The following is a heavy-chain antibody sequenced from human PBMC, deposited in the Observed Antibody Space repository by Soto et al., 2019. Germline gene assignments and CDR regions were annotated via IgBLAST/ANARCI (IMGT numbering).Heavy chain of an antibody. V-gene: IGHV4-31*03. Sequence: SETLSLTCTVSGGSIGSGGYYWSWIRQHPGRGLEWIGYIYYSGRTYYTPSLKSRVTISLDTSKNQFSLKLSSVTAADMAVYYCARGFDCISSSCYIAWFDPWGQGTLVTVSS. D-gene: IGHD2-2*02. J-gene: IGHJ5*02. CDR3: ARGFDCISSSCYIAWFDP. CDR2: IYYSGRT. CDR1: GGSIGSGGYY.